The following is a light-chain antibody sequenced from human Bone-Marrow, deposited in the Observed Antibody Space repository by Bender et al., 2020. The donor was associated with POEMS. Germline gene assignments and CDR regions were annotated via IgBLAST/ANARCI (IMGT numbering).Light chain of an antibody. CDR3: QVWDSNTVV. Sequence: QSVLTQPPSVSGAPGQRVTISCTGSNTNIGIGFDVNWYQVLPGTAPRLLIYANINRPSGVPDRFSGSKSGNTATLTISGTQALDEGDYYCQVWDSNTVVFGGGTKVTVL. V-gene: IGLV1-40*01. J-gene: IGLJ2*01. CDR2: ANI. CDR1: NTNIGIGFD.